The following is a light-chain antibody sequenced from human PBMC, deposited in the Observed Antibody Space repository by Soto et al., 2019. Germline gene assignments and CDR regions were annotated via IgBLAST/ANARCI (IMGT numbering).Light chain of an antibody. CDR2: DAS. J-gene: IGKJ1*01. CDR1: QSVSGY. V-gene: IGKV3-11*01. Sequence: EIVLTQSPATLSLSAGDRATLSCRASQSVSGYLDWYQQKPGQAHRLLIYDASNRASGIPARFSGSGSGTDFTLTISILEPEYFAFYYCQQRSNWRTFGRGTKVEIK. CDR3: QQRSNWRT.